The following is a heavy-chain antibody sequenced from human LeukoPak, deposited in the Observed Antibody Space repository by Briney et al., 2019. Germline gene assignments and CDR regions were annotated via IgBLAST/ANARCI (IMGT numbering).Heavy chain of an antibody. V-gene: IGHV3-9*01. CDR2: ISWNSGSI. D-gene: IGHD4-11*01. CDR3: ARLDYSNYDY. CDR1: GFTFDDYA. Sequence: GGSLRLSCAASGFTFDDYAMHWVRQAPGKGLEWVSGISWNSGSIGYADSVKGRFTISRDNAKNSLYLQMNSLRAEDTALYYCARLDYSNYDYWGQGTLVTVSS. J-gene: IGHJ4*02.